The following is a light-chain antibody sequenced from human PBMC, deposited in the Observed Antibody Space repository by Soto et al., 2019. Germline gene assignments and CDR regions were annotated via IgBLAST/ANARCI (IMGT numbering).Light chain of an antibody. J-gene: IGKJ4*01. Sequence: EIVLTQSPATLSLSPGERATLSCRASQSVSSYLAWYQHKPGQAPRLLIYDASNRATGIPARFSGSGSGTDFTLTISRLEPEDFAVYYCLHRYNWPLTSGGGTKVEIK. CDR1: QSVSSY. CDR3: LHRYNWPLT. V-gene: IGKV3-11*01. CDR2: DAS.